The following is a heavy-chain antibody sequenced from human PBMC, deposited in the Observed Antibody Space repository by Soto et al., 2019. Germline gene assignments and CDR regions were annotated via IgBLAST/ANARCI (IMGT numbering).Heavy chain of an antibody. D-gene: IGHD3-10*01. Sequence: SETLSLTCAVYGGSFSGYYWSWIRQPPGKGLEWIGEINLSGSTNYNPSLKSRVTISVDTSKNQFSLKLSSVTAADTAVYYCASMWFGESAPTNWFDPWGQGTLVTVSS. V-gene: IGHV4-34*01. CDR1: GGSFSGYY. CDR2: INLSGST. CDR3: ASMWFGESAPTNWFDP. J-gene: IGHJ5*02.